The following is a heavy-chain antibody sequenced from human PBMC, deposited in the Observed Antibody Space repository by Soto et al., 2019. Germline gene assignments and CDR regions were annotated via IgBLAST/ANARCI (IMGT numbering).Heavy chain of an antibody. V-gene: IGHV4-59*01. CDR2: IYYSGST. CDR3: ARDVRYFDYVYWYFDL. CDR1: GGSISSYY. D-gene: IGHD3-9*01. J-gene: IGHJ2*01. Sequence: QVQLQESGPGLVKPSETLSLTCTVSGGSISSYYWSWIRQPPGKGLEWIGDIYYSGSTNYNPSLKSRVTISVDTSKNQFSLKLSSVTAADTAVYYCARDVRYFDYVYWYFDLWGRGTLVTVSS.